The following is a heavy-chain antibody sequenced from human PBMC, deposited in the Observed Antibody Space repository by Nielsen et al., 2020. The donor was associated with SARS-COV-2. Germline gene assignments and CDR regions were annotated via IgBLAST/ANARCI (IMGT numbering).Heavy chain of an antibody. J-gene: IGHJ4*02. CDR2: IDPSDSYT. CDR1: GYSFTSNW. V-gene: IGHV5-10-1*01. Sequence: GGSLRLSCKGSGYSFTSNWITWVRQVPGKGLEWVGRIDPSDSYTNYSPSFQGHVTISVDRAISTAFLQWSSLRASDSAMYYCARPASWTYQNPDSWGQGTLVTVTS. CDR3: ARPASWTYQNPDS. D-gene: IGHD1-14*01.